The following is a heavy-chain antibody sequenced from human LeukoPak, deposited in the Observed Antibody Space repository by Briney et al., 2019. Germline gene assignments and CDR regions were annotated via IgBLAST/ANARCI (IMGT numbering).Heavy chain of an antibody. CDR1: GFTVSSNY. J-gene: IGHJ6*03. Sequence: PGGSLRLSCAASGFTVSSNYMSWVRQALGKGLEWVSVIYSGGSTYYADSVKGRFTISRDNSKNTLYLQMNNLRAEDTAVYYCASGSGSYRTPYYYMDVWGKGTTVTVSS. CDR3: ASGSGSYRTPYYYMDV. V-gene: IGHV3-53*01. CDR2: IYSGGST. D-gene: IGHD3-10*01.